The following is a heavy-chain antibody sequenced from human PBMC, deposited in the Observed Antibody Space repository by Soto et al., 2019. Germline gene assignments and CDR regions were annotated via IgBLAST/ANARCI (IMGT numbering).Heavy chain of an antibody. CDR3: ARGGSRTFDN. CDR1: GFTLSTFW. Sequence: PGGSLRLSCVASGFTLSTFWMSWVRQAPGKGLEWVANIKQDGNEKYYVDSVKGRFTISRDNANDSLYLQINSLRAEDTAVYYCARGGSRTFDNWGQGTLVTVSS. V-gene: IGHV3-7*05. CDR2: IKQDGNEK. J-gene: IGHJ4*02.